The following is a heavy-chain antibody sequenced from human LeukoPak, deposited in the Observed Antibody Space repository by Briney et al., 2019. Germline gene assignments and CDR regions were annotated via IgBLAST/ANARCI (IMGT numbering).Heavy chain of an antibody. J-gene: IGHJ6*02. CDR3: ARDTALRTYYYGMDV. CDR1: GYTFTGYY. D-gene: IGHD4-17*01. Sequence: ASVKVSCKASGYTFTGYYMHRVRQAPGQGLEWMGWINPNSGGTNYAQKFQGRVTMTRDTSISTAYMELSRLRSDDTAVYYCARDTALRTYYYGMDVWGQGTTVTVSS. V-gene: IGHV1-2*02. CDR2: INPNSGGT.